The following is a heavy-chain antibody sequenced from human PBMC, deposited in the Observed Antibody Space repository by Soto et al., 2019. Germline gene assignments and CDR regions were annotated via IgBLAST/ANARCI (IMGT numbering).Heavy chain of an antibody. D-gene: IGHD3-22*01. J-gene: IGHJ4*02. CDR3: ARESTAYYYDSSGYLGY. CDR2: INPSGGST. Sequence: VASVKVSCKASGYTFTSYYMHWVRQAPGQGLEWMGIINPSGGSTSYAQKFQGRVTMTRDTSTSTVYMELSSLRSEDTAVYYCARESTAYYYDSSGYLGYWGQGTLVTVSS. CDR1: GYTFTSYY. V-gene: IGHV1-46*01.